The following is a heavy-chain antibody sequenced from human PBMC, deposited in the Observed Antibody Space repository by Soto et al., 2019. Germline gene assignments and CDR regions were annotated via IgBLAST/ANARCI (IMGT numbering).Heavy chain of an antibody. J-gene: IGHJ5*02. CDR3: AKDGDCISTSCYSKGFDT. D-gene: IGHD2-2*02. CDR2: ISGSGGST. Sequence: EVQLLESGGGLVQPGGSLRLSCAASGFTFSSYAMSCVRQAPGKGLEWVSAISGSGGSTYYADSVKGRFTISRDNSKNTLYLQMNSLRAEDTAVYYCAKDGDCISTSCYSKGFDTWGQRTLVTVSS. CDR1: GFTFSSYA. V-gene: IGHV3-23*01.